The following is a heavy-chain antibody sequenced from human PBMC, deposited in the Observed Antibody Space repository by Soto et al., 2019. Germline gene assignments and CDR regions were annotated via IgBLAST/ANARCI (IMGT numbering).Heavy chain of an antibody. CDR1: GFTFSSYG. V-gene: IGHV3-30*18. Sequence: GGSLRLSCAASGFTFSSYGMHWVRQAPGKGLEWVAVISYDGSNKYYADSVKGRFTISRDNSKNTLYLQMNSLRAEDTAVYYCAKDLDRGDRPSNTYGMDVWGQGTTVTVSS. CDR2: ISYDGSNK. CDR3: AKDLDRGDRPSNTYGMDV. J-gene: IGHJ6*02. D-gene: IGHD3-10*01.